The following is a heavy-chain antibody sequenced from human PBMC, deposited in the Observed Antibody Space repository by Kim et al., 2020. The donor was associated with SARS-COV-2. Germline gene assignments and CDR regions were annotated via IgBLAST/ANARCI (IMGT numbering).Heavy chain of an antibody. CDR3: ARVTWELLGSFDY. J-gene: IGHJ4*02. V-gene: IGHV4-34*01. Sequence: YTPSLKSRVTISVDTSKNQFSLRLSSVTAADTAVYYCARVTWELLGSFDYWGQGTLVTVSS. D-gene: IGHD1-26*01.